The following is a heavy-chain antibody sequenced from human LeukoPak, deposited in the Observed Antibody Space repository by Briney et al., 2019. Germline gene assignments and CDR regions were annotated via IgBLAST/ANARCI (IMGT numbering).Heavy chain of an antibody. D-gene: IGHD6-13*01. CDR3: ARGSSSWYSACDY. CDR2: ISSSSNTI. J-gene: IGHJ4*02. V-gene: IGHV3-48*01. Sequence: PGGSMRLSCAASGFTLSSYRMNWVRQAPGKGLEWVSYISSSSNTIYYADSVKGRFTISRDNAKSSLFLQMNSLRAEDTAVYYCARGSSSWYSACDYWGPGTLVTVSS. CDR1: GFTLSSYR.